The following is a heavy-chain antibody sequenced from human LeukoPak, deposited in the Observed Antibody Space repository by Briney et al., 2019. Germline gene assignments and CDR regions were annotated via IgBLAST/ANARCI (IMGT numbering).Heavy chain of an antibody. Sequence: GGSLRLSCAAAGFIFSNYGMHWVRQAPGKGLEWVAFLHNDETEIYYADSVKGRFTISRDNSKNTLYLQMSSLRDEDAAVYYCVKDTGRGDFWGQGTQVTVSS. CDR2: LHNDETEI. D-gene: IGHD1-14*01. J-gene: IGHJ4*02. CDR1: GFIFSNYG. CDR3: VKDTGRGDF. V-gene: IGHV3-30*02.